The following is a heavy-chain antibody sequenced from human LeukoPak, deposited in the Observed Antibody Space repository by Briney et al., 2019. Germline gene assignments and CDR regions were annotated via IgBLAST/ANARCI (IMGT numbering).Heavy chain of an antibody. J-gene: IGHJ4*02. CDR2: IYYSGST. D-gene: IGHD3-22*01. CDR3: ARSYYDSSGYQDY. Sequence: SETLSLTCTVSGGSISSSSYYWGWIRQPPGKGLEWIGSIYYSGSTYYNPSLKSRVTISVDTSKNQFSLKLSSVTAADTAVYYCARSYYDSSGYQDYWGQGTLVTVSS. V-gene: IGHV4-39*07. CDR1: GGSISSSSYY.